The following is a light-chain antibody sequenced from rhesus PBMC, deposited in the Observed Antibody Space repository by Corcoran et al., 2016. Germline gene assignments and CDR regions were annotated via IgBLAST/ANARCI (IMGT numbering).Light chain of an antibody. CDR2: LAS. J-gene: IGKJ2*01. Sequence: DIVMTQSPDSLAVSLGERVTINCKSSQSLLYSSNNKNYLAWYQQKPGQAPKLLIYLASTRESGVPNRFSGSGSGTDFTLPISGLQAEDVAVYYCQQYYSTPYSFGQGTKVEIK. V-gene: IGKV4-1*01. CDR3: QQYYSTPYS. CDR1: QSLLYSSNNKNY.